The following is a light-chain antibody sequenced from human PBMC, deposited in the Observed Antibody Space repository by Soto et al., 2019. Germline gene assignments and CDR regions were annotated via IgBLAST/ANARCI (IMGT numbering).Light chain of an antibody. CDR1: SSDVGSYNL. CDR2: EGS. J-gene: IGLJ3*02. Sequence: QSALTQPASVSGSPGQSITISCTGTSSDVGSYNLVSWHQQHPGKAPKLMIYEGSKRPSGVSNRFSGSKSGNTASLTSSGHQSEDEADYYCCLYAGNGVLGGGTKLTVL. CDR3: CLYAGNGV. V-gene: IGLV2-23*01.